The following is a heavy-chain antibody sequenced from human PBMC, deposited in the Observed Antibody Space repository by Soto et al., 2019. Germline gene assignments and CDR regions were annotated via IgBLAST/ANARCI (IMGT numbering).Heavy chain of an antibody. J-gene: IGHJ4*02. V-gene: IGHV4-31*03. CDR3: ARTADGYNYLNY. CDR1: GGSISSGGYY. CDR2: IYHTGST. Sequence: PWETLSLTCTVSGGSISSGGYYWSWMRQERGKGLEWIGYIYHTGSTYYNPSLESRVIISVDTSKNQFSLSLSSVTAADTAVYYCARTADGYNYLNYWGQGTLVTVSS. D-gene: IGHD5-12*01.